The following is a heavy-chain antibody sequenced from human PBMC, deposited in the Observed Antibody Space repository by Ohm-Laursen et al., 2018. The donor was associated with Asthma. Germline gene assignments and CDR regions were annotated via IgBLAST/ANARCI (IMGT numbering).Heavy chain of an antibody. CDR2: ISWNSGSI. Sequence: SLRLSCAASGFTFDDYAMHWVRQAPGKGLEWVSGISWNSGSIGYADSVKGRFTISRDNSKNTVYLQMNSLRAEDTAVYYCAKDRVYGDGLLAYDYWGQGTLVTVSP. CDR3: AKDRVYGDGLLAYDY. CDR1: GFTFDDYA. D-gene: IGHD2-8*01. V-gene: IGHV3-9*01. J-gene: IGHJ4*02.